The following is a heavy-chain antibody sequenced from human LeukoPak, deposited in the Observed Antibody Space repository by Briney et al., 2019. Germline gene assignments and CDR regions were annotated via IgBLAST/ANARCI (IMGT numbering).Heavy chain of an antibody. D-gene: IGHD6-13*01. CDR2: IYYSGST. CDR1: GGSISSYY. Sequence: SETLSLTCTVSGGSISSYYWSWIRQPPGKGLEWIGYIYYSGSTNYNPSLKSRVTMSVDTSKNQFSLKLSSVTAADTAVYYCAREGRYSSSWYSFVYWGQGTLVTVSS. V-gene: IGHV4-59*12. J-gene: IGHJ4*02. CDR3: AREGRYSSSWYSFVY.